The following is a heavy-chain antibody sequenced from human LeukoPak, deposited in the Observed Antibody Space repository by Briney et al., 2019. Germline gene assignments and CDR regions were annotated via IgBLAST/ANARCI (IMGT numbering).Heavy chain of an antibody. V-gene: IGHV1-69*13. CDR1: GGIFSSYA. CDR2: IIPICGTA. D-gene: IGHD2-2*01. J-gene: IGHJ6*02. CDR3: AKGWIVVVPAATYYYYGMDV. Sequence: SVKVSCKASGGIFSSYAISWVRQAPGQGLEWMGGIIPICGTANYAQKFQGRVTITADESTSTAYMMLSSLRSEDTAVYYCAKGWIVVVPAATYYYYGMDVWGQGTTVTVSS.